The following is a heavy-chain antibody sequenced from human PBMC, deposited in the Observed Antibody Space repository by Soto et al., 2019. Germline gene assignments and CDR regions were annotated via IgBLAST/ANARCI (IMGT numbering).Heavy chain of an antibody. CDR3: AKDEDY. J-gene: IGHJ4*02. CDR1: GFTFSSYG. V-gene: IGHV3-30*18. CDR2: ISYDGSNK. Sequence: PGGSLRLSCAAPGFTFSSYGMHWVRQAPGKGLEWVAVISYDGSNKYYADSVKGRFTISRDNSKNTLYLQMNSLRAEDTAVYYCAKDEDYWGQGTLVTVSS.